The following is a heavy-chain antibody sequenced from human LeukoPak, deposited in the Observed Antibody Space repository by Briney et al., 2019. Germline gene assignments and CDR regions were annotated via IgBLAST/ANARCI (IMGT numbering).Heavy chain of an antibody. V-gene: IGHV3-30-3*01. CDR3: AREGGNPGPYYFDY. J-gene: IGHJ4*02. CDR2: ISYDGSNK. Sequence: PGGSLRLSCAASGFTFSSYAMHWVRQAPGKGLEWVAVISYDGSNKYYADSVKGRFTISRDNSKNTLYLQMNSLRAEDTAVYYCAREGGNPGPYYFDYWGQGTLVTVSS. D-gene: IGHD4-23*01. CDR1: GFTFSSYA.